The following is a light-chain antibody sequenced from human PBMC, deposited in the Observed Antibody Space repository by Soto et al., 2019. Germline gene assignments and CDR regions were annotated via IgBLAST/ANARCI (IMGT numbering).Light chain of an antibody. J-gene: IGLJ1*01. Sequence: QSALTQPASVSGSPGQSITISCTGTSTDVGRYNYVSWYQQHPGKAPKLMIYDVSNRPSGVSSRFSGSKSGITASLTISGLQAEYEADYYCSSYTSDSTYVFGTGTKLTVL. CDR3: SSYTSDSTYV. CDR2: DVS. V-gene: IGLV2-14*01. CDR1: STDVGRYNY.